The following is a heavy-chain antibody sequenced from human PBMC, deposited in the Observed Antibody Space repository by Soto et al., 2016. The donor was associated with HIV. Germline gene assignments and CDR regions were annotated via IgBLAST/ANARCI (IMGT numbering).Heavy chain of an antibody. CDR1: GFIFKDYW. CDR3: ASEGSSIAFAF. D-gene: IGHD1-26*01. J-gene: IGHJ4*02. V-gene: IGHV3-7*03. Sequence: AASGFIFKDYWMSWIRQTPGKGMQWVANIKPDGSEDYYVDSVKGRFTISRDNGKNLLYLQLNSLRVEDTGTYYCASEGSSIAFAFWGQGSRVIVSS. CDR2: IKPDGSED.